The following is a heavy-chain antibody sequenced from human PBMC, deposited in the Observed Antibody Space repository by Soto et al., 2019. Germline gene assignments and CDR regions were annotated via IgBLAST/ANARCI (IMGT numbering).Heavy chain of an antibody. CDR2: FDPEDGET. CDR3: ATERQPFYIYCSGGSCYLDI. CDR1: GYTLTELS. D-gene: IGHD2-15*01. Sequence: GASVKVSCKVSGYTLTELSMHWVRQAPGKGLEWMGGFDPEDGETIYAQKFQGRVTMTEDTSTDTAYMELSSLRSEDTAVYYCATERQPFYIYCSGGSCYLDIWGQGTMVTVSS. J-gene: IGHJ3*02. V-gene: IGHV1-24*01.